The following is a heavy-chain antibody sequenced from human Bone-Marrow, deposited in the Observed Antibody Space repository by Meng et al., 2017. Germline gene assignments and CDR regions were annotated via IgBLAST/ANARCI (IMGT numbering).Heavy chain of an antibody. CDR3: ARGYAVAGRPFDY. CDR1: GFTFSDYY. CDR2: ISSSGSTI. D-gene: IGHD6-19*01. Sequence: GESLKISCAASGFTFSDYYMSWIRQAPGKGLEWVSYISSSGSTIYYADSVKGRFTISRDNAKNSLYLQMNSLRAEDTALYYCARGYAVAGRPFDYWGQGTLVTVSS. V-gene: IGHV3-11*01. J-gene: IGHJ4*02.